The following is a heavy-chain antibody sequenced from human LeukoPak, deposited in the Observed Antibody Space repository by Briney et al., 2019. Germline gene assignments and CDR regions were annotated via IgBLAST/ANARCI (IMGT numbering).Heavy chain of an antibody. CDR3: STVRYCTTDVCYTPFDY. Sequence: GRSLRLSCAASGFTFSNAWMTWVRQAPGRGLEWVGRIKRKTDGGTTDYAAPVKGRFTISRDDSKNTLYLQMNSLKTEDTAVYYCSTVRYCTTDVCYTPFDYWGQGTLVTVSS. D-gene: IGHD2-8*01. V-gene: IGHV3-15*01. CDR1: GFTFSNAW. J-gene: IGHJ4*02. CDR2: IKRKTDGGTT.